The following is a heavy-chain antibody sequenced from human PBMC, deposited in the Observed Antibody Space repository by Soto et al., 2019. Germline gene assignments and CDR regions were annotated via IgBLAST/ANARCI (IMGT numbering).Heavy chain of an antibody. J-gene: IGHJ4*02. CDR1: GFTFSSYG. CDR3: AKDPGYCTNGVCYSIRLDY. D-gene: IGHD2-8*01. Sequence: GGSLRLSCAASGFTFSSYGMHWVRQAPGKGLEWVAVISYDGSNKYYADSVKGRFTISRDNSKNTLYLQMNSLRAEDTAVYYCAKDPGYCTNGVCYSIRLDYWGQGTLVTVS. CDR2: ISYDGSNK. V-gene: IGHV3-30*18.